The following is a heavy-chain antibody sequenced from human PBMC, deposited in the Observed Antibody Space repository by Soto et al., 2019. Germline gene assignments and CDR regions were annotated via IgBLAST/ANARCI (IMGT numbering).Heavy chain of an antibody. V-gene: IGHV1-69*13. CDR1: GGTFISYA. J-gene: IGHJ6*02. Sequence: SVTVSFKASGGTFISYAISWVRQAPGQGLEWMGGIIPIFGTANYAQKFQGRVTITADESTSTAYMELSSLRSEDTAVYYCASNTAGTEDYYYYGMDVWGQGTTVTVSS. CDR2: IIPIFGTA. CDR3: ASNTAGTEDYYYYGMDV. D-gene: IGHD6-13*01.